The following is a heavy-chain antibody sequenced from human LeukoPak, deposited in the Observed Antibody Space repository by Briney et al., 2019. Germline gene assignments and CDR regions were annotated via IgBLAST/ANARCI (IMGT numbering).Heavy chain of an antibody. CDR1: GFTFKLYW. J-gene: IGHJ6*03. Sequence: GGSLRLSFAASGFTFKLYWMHWVRQAPGKGPVWVSRINDDGSSTSYADSVKGRFTISRDDAKNTLYLQMNSLRAEDTAVYYCAKEESGYYYMDVWGKGTTVTVSS. D-gene: IGHD3-10*01. CDR3: AKEESGYYYMDV. CDR2: INDDGSST. V-gene: IGHV3-74*01.